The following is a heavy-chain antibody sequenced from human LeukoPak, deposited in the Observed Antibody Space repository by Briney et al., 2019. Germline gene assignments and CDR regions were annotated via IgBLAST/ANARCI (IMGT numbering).Heavy chain of an antibody. CDR2: IYYSGST. Sequence: PSETLSLTCTVSGGSISSYYWSWIRQPPGKGLEWIGYIYYSGSTYYNPSLKSRVTISVDTSKNQFSLKLSSVTAADTAVYYCAREYYASGSNGAFDYWGQGILVTVSS. J-gene: IGHJ4*02. D-gene: IGHD3-10*01. CDR3: AREYYASGSNGAFDY. V-gene: IGHV4-59*01. CDR1: GGSISSYY.